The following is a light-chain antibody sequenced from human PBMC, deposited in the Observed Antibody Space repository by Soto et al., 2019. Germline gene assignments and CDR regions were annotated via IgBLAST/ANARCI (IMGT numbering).Light chain of an antibody. CDR1: QDISNY. CDR2: DAS. Sequence: DIQMTQSPSSLYASVGDRVTITCQASQDISNYLNWYQQKPGKAPKLLIYDASNLETGVPSMFSGSGSGTDFTFTISSLQPEDIATYYCQQYDNLPPSCGGGTKVEIK. J-gene: IGKJ4*02. CDR3: QQYDNLPPS. V-gene: IGKV1-33*01.